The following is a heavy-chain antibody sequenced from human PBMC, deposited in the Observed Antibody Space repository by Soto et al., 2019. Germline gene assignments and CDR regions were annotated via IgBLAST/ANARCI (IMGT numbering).Heavy chain of an antibody. CDR3: TTRATTTVTQCDY. J-gene: IGHJ4*02. CDR2: IKSRTDGGTT. V-gene: IGHV3-15*01. CDR1: GFTFSNAW. D-gene: IGHD4-17*01. Sequence: EVQLVESGGDLVKPGGSLRLSCAASGFTFSNAWMTWVRQAPGKWLEWVGRIKSRTDGGTTDYAAPVKGRFTISRDDSKTTLYLQMNSLKTEDTAVYYSTTRATTTVTQCDYWGQGTLVTVSS.